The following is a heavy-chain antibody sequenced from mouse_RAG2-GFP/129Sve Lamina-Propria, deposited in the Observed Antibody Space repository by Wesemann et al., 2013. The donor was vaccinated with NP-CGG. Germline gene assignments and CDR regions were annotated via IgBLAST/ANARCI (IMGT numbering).Heavy chain of an antibody. Sequence: PELKKPGETVKISCKASGYTFTTYGMSWVKQAPGKGLKWMGWINTYSGVPTYADDFKGRFAFSLETSASTAYLQINNLKNEDTATYFCARYYYGSSGYWGQGTTLTVSS. CDR3: ARYYYGSSGY. CDR2: INTYSGVP. V-gene: IGHV9-3*01. CDR1: GYTFTTYG. D-gene: IGHD1-1*01. J-gene: IGHJ2*01.